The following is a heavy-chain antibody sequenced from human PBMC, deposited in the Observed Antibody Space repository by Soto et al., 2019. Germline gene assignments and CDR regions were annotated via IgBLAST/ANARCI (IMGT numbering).Heavy chain of an antibody. J-gene: IGHJ4*02. Sequence: GGSLRLSCAASGFTFSSYAMSWVRQAPGKGLEWVSAISGSGGSTYYADSVKGRFTISRDNSKNTLYLQMNSLRAEDTAVYYCAKDRMPGRPYSSSWYFDYWGQGTLVTVSS. CDR1: GFTFSSYA. D-gene: IGHD6-13*01. V-gene: IGHV3-23*01. CDR2: ISGSGGST. CDR3: AKDRMPGRPYSSSWYFDY.